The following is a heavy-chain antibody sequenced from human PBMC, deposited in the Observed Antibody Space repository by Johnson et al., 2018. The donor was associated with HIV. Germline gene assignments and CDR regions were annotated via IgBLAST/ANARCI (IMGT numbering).Heavy chain of an antibody. J-gene: IGHJ3*02. CDR2: ISYDGSNK. CDR1: GFTFSSYG. CDR3: VRVTHIQLWANDAFDI. Sequence: QVQLVESGGGLVQPGGSLRLSCAASGFTFSSYGMHWVRQAPGKGLEWVAVISYDGSNKYYSDSVKGRFTISRENSGNTLYLEMNSLRAEDTAMYYCVRVTHIQLWANDAFDIWGQGTMVSVSS. V-gene: IGHV3-30*03. D-gene: IGHD5-18*01.